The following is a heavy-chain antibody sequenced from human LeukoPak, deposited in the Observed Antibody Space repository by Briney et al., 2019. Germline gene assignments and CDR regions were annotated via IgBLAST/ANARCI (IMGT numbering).Heavy chain of an antibody. CDR3: ARRRGLRFLKGLVGDYFDY. Sequence: PSETLSLTCTVSGGSISSSSYYWGWIRQPPGKGLEWIGSIYYSGSTYYNPSLKSRVTISVDTSKNQFSLKLSSVTAADTAVYYCARRRGLRFLKGLVGDYFDYWGQGTLVTVSS. CDR2: IYYSGST. CDR1: GGSISSSSYY. D-gene: IGHD3-3*01. J-gene: IGHJ4*02. V-gene: IGHV4-39*01.